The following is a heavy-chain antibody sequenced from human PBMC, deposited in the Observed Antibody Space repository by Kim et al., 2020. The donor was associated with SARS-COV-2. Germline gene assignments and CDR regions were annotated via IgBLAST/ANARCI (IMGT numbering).Heavy chain of an antibody. V-gene: IGHV4-34*01. J-gene: IGHJ5*02. CDR1: GGSFSGYY. Sequence: SETLSLTCAVYGGSFSGYYWSWIRQPPGKGLEWIGEINHSGSTNYNPSLKSRVTISVDTSKNQFSLKLSSVTAADTAVYYCARGRLPARRSQNHLAGFPGCWFDPWGQGTLVTVSS. CDR2: INHSGST. CDR3: ARGRLPARRSQNHLAGFPGCWFDP. D-gene: IGHD3-10*01.